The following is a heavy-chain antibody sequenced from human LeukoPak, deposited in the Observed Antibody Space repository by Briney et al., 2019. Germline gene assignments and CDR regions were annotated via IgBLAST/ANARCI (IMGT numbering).Heavy chain of an antibody. CDR1: GFTVSTNY. J-gene: IGHJ4*02. CDR3: AREYYYDSSGVLVPFDY. Sequence: PGGSLRLSCAASGFTVSTNYMSWVRQAPGKGLEWVAVIWYDGSNKYYADSVKGRFTISRDNSKNTLYLQMNSLRAEDTAVYYCAREYYYDSSGVLVPFDYWGQGTLVTVSS. D-gene: IGHD3-22*01. CDR2: IWYDGSNK. V-gene: IGHV3-33*08.